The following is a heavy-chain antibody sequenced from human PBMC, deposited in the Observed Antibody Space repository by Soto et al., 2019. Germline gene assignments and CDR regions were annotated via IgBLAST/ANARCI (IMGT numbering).Heavy chain of an antibody. D-gene: IGHD3-16*01. CDR2: ISGYNGHT. CDR3: AREGEMPYYYYGLDV. Sequence: QVQLVQSGADVRNPGASVKVSCKASGYTFTTYGISWVRQAPGQGLEWMGWISGYNGHTKYAQKFQGRVTMTKDTTTSTVYMDLRSLRSDDTAVYYCAREGEMPYYYYGLDVWGQGTTDTVSS. V-gene: IGHV1-18*01. CDR1: GYTFTTYG. J-gene: IGHJ6*02.